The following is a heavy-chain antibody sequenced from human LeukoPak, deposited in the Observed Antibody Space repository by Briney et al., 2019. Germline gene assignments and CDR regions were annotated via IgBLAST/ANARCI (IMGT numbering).Heavy chain of an antibody. V-gene: IGHV3-7*01. D-gene: IGHD4-17*01. CDR2: IKQEGSEK. J-gene: IGHJ6*02. CDR1: GFTFSSHW. CDR3: ARASYGDADDYYYYYGMDV. Sequence: GGSLRLSCAASGFTFSSHWMSWVRQAPGKGLEWVANIKQEGSEKYNVDSVKGRFTNSSDNAKNSLYLQMNSLSAEDTAVYYCARASYGDADDYYYYYGMDVWGQGTTVTVSS.